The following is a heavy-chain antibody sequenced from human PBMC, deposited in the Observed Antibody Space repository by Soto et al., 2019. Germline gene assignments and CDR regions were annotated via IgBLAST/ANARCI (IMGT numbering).Heavy chain of an antibody. CDR2: VSYDGSNK. CDR1: GFTFSSYA. D-gene: IGHD5-18*01. V-gene: IGHV3-30-3*01. CDR3: ARDLHTAMVTLYSDY. J-gene: IGHJ4*02. Sequence: GGSLRLSCAASGFTFSSYAMHWVRQAPGKGLGWVGVVSYDGSNKYYGDSAKGRFTLPSDNSKTTLYPQMNSLRAEDTAVYYCARDLHTAMVTLYSDYWGQGTLVTVSS.